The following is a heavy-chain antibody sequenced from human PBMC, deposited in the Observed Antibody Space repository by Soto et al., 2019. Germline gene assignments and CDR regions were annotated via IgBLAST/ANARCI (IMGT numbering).Heavy chain of an antibody. J-gene: IGHJ5*02. CDR2: ISASGGST. V-gene: IGHV3-23*01. CDR1: GFTFSSYA. D-gene: IGHD3-3*01. CDR3: AKLHRLGLVEWLLSGSNWFDP. Sequence: EVQLLESGGGLVQPGGSLRLSCAASGFTFSSYAMSWVRQAPGKGLEWVSAISASGGSTYYADSVKGRFTISRDNSKNTLYLQMNRLRADDTAVYYCAKLHRLGLVEWLLSGSNWFDPWGQGTLVTVSS.